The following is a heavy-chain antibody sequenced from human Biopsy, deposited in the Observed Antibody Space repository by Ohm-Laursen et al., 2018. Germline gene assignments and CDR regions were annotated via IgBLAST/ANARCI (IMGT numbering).Heavy chain of an antibody. CDR2: IVPIFATA. Sequence: VASVKVSCKASGGSFSTYTISWVRQAPGQGLEWMGGIVPIFATANYAQRFQGRVTITADKSANTVYMELTSLTSDDTAVYYCATKLTGYFHHWGQGTLVIVSS. CDR3: ATKLTGYFHH. CDR1: GGSFSTYT. J-gene: IGHJ1*01. D-gene: IGHD3-9*01. V-gene: IGHV1-69*06.